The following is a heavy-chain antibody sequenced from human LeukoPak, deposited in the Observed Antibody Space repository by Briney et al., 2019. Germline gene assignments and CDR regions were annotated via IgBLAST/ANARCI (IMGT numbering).Heavy chain of an antibody. D-gene: IGHD3-3*01. CDR1: GYTFTSYG. V-gene: IGHV1-18*01. Sequence: ASVKVSCKASGYTFTSYGISWVRQAPGQGLEWMGWISAYNGNTNYAQKLQGRVTMTTDTSTSTAYMELSSLRSDDTAVYYCARHGAIFGVVIIRDAFDIWGQGTMVTVSS. CDR2: ISAYNGNT. CDR3: ARHGAIFGVVIIRDAFDI. J-gene: IGHJ3*02.